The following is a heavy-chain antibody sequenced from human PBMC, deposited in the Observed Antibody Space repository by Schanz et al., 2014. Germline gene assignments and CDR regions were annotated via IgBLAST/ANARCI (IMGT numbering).Heavy chain of an antibody. CDR3: ARAKRFGDMDV. Sequence: QLQLVQSGAEVKKPGSSVKVSCKLSGGTFSSYTISWMRQAPGQGLEWMGKIIPVLNIATYAQKFQGRVTFTADKSTSTAYMELRNLRSDDTAVYYCARAKRFGDMDVWGQGTTVTVSS. D-gene: IGHD3-10*01. V-gene: IGHV1-69*02. CDR1: GGTFSSYT. CDR2: IIPVLNIA. J-gene: IGHJ6*02.